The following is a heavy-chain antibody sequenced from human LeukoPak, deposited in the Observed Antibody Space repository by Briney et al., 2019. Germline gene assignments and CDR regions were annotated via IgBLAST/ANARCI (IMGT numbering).Heavy chain of an antibody. CDR2: KANDKGNT. CDR1: GYSFTNYG. J-gene: IGHJ6*02. CDR3: ASSIAKSTNYFYYGMDV. D-gene: IGHD2-21*01. V-gene: IGHV1-18*01. Sequence: ASVKVSCKASGYSFTNYGIFWVRQAPGQGLEWMGWKANDKGNTMYAQKFQGRVTLTTDTSTSTAYMELRSLRSDDTAVYYCASSIAKSTNYFYYGMDVWGQGTTVTVSS.